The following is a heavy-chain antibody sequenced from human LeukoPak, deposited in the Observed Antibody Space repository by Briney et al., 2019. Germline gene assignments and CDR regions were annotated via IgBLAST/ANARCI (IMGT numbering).Heavy chain of an antibody. CDR3: ASDAFDV. CDR1: GFTVSTNY. Sequence: PGGSLRLSCAASGFTVSTNYMSWVRQAPGKGLEWVAKIKQDGSVQYYVDSLKGRFTISRDNAKNSLYLQVNSLRAEDTAVYYCASDAFDVWGQGTMVAVSS. V-gene: IGHV3-7*05. CDR2: IKQDGSVQ. J-gene: IGHJ3*01.